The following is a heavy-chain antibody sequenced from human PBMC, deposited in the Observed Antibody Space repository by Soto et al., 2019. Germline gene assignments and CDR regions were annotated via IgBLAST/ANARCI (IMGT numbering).Heavy chain of an antibody. CDR3: VTLQFSRWFY. D-gene: IGHD4-4*01. V-gene: IGHV3-72*01. CDR2: TKHKAASYTT. J-gene: IGHJ4*02. CDR1: GFTLSDHF. Sequence: GGSLRLSCAASGFTLSDHFMEWVRQAPGKGLEWVGRTKHKAASYTTDYDASVNGRFTISRDDSKNSLYLQMNSLKTEDTAMYYCVTLQFSRWFYWGLGTLVTVSS.